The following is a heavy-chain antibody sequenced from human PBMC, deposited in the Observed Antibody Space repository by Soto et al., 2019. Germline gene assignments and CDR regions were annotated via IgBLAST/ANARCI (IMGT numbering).Heavy chain of an antibody. Sequence: QVKLVQSGAEVKKPGASVKVSCKASGYTFTRYGISWVRQAPGQGLEWMGWISARNGNTYYAEKFQGRVIMTTDTSTSTAYMDLRSLRSDDTAVYYCVRGKSDIAAAGSAFDLWGQGTMVTVSS. V-gene: IGHV1-18*01. CDR3: VRGKSDIAAAGSAFDL. D-gene: IGHD6-13*01. CDR2: ISARNGNT. J-gene: IGHJ3*01. CDR1: GYTFTRYG.